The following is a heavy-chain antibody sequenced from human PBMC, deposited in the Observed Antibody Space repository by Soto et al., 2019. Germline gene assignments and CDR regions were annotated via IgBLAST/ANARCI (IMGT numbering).Heavy chain of an antibody. D-gene: IGHD6-19*01. Sequence: SQTLLTCAISGDSVSSNSAAWNWIRQSPSSGLEWLGRTYYRSKWYNDYAVSVKSRITINPDTSKNQFSLQLNSVTPEDTAVYYCARAGIAVADAFDIWGQGTMVTVSS. J-gene: IGHJ3*02. CDR3: ARAGIAVADAFDI. CDR1: GDSVSSNSAA. V-gene: IGHV6-1*01. CDR2: TYYRSKWYN.